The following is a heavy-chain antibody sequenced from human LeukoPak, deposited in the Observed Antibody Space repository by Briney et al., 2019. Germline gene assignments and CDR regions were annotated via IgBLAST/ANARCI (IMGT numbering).Heavy chain of an antibody. CDR1: GGSISSHY. V-gene: IGHV4-59*11. J-gene: IGHJ5*02. Sequence: PAETLSLTCTVSGGSISSHYWSWIRQPPGKGLEWIGYIYYSGSTNYNPSLKSRVNISVDTSKIQLSLKLSSVTAADTAVYYCARVDNRRWFDPWGQGTLVTVSS. CDR2: IYYSGST. CDR3: ARVDNRRWFDP.